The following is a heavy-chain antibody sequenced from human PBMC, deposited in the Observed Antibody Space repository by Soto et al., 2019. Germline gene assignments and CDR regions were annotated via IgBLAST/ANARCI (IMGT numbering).Heavy chain of an antibody. D-gene: IGHD6-19*01. CDR2: IKKDGSEK. J-gene: IGHJ5*02. Sequence: EVQLVESGGGLVQPGGSLRLSCAASGFTFSSYWMSWVRQAPGKGLEWVANIKKDGSEKYYVDSVKGRFTISRDNAKNSLYMQMNSLRAEDTAVYYCARDWWLVFGNWFDPWGQGTLVTVSS. CDR3: ARDWWLVFGNWFDP. CDR1: GFTFSSYW. V-gene: IGHV3-7*05.